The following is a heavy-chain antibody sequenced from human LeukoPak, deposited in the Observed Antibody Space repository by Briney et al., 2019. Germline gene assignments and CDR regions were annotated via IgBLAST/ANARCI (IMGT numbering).Heavy chain of an antibody. Sequence: GASVTVSCKASGGTFSSYAISWVRQAPGQGLEWMGGIIPIFGTANYAQKFQGRVTITADESTSTAYMELSSLRSEDTAVYYCARGGFWSGPGMDVWGQGTTVTVSS. CDR1: GGTFSSYA. CDR3: ARGGFWSGPGMDV. V-gene: IGHV1-69*13. D-gene: IGHD3-3*01. CDR2: IIPIFGTA. J-gene: IGHJ6*02.